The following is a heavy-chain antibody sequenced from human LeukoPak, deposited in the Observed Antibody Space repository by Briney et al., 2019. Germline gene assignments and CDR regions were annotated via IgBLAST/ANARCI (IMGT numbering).Heavy chain of an antibody. Sequence: SETLSLTCAVYGGPFSGYYWSWIRQPPGKGLEWIGEINHSGSTNYNPSLKSRVTISVDTSKNQFSLKLSSVTAADTAVYYCARGLAYYYGSGSLKFRWFDPWGQGTLVTVSS. D-gene: IGHD3-10*01. J-gene: IGHJ5*02. CDR3: ARGLAYYYGSGSLKFRWFDP. V-gene: IGHV4-34*01. CDR2: INHSGST. CDR1: GGPFSGYY.